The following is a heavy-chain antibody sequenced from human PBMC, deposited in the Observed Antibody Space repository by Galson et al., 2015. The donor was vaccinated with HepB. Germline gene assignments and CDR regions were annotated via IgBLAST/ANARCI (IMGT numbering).Heavy chain of an antibody. CDR3: AKELSSSRYPLGYFDF. J-gene: IGHJ4*02. D-gene: IGHD6-13*01. CDR2: TSYDGRNK. Sequence: SLRLSCAASGFTFSTYGMHWVRQAPGKGLEWVAVTSYDGRNKYYADSVKGRFTISRDNFKNTLYLQMNSLRTEDTAVYYCAKELSSSRYPLGYFDFWGQATLVTVSS. V-gene: IGHV3-30*18. CDR1: GFTFSTYG.